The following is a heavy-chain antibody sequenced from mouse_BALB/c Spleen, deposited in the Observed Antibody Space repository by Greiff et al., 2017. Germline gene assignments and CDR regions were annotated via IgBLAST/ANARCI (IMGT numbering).Heavy chain of an antibody. J-gene: IGHJ3*01. D-gene: IGHD2-3*01. CDR3: ARDDGYYPYAMDD. Sequence: VQLMESGPGLVAPSQSLSITCTVSGFSLTSYGVHWVRQPPGKGLAWLGVIWAGGSTTYNSALMSRLSISKDNSKSQVFLKMNSLQTDDTAMYYCARDDGYYPYAMDDWGQGTLVTVSA. CDR1: GFSLTSYG. V-gene: IGHV2-9*02. CDR2: IWAGGST.